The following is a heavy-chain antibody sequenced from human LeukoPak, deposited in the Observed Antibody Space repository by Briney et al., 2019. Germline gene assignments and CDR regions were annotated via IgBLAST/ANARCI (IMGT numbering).Heavy chain of an antibody. J-gene: IGHJ4*02. CDR1: GYTFTGYY. V-gene: IGHV1-2*02. D-gene: IGHD2-21*02. Sequence: VASVKVSCKASGYTFTGYYMHWVRQAPGQGLEWMGWINPNSGGTNYAQKFQGRVTMTRDTSISTAYMELSRLRSDDTAVYYCARDDDCGGDCYVSWGQGTLVTVSS. CDR2: INPNSGGT. CDR3: ARDDDCGGDCYVS.